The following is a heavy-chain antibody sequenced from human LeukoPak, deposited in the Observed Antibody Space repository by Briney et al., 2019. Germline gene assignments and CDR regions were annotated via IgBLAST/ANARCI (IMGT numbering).Heavy chain of an antibody. CDR1: GFTFSHYA. Sequence: GGALRLSFAASGFTFSHYARHRVRQAPAKVLEWVAVISYDGNNKYYADSVKGRFTISRDDSKNTLYLQMNSLSAEDTAVYYCGRARSGTLKYWGQGTLGTVSS. CDR3: GRARSGTLKY. V-gene: IGHV3-30*01. J-gene: IGHJ4*02. CDR2: ISYDGNNK. D-gene: IGHD1-26*01.